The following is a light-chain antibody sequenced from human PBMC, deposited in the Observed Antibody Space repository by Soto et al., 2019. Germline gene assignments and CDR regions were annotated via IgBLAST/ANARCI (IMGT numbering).Light chain of an antibody. J-gene: IGKJ2*01. CDR3: QQYGSSPYT. CDR2: GAS. V-gene: IGKV3-20*01. CDR1: QSVSSSY. Sequence: EIVLTQSPGTLSLSPGERATLSCRASQSVSSSYLAWYQQKPGQAPRLLIYGASNRATGIPDGFSGSGSGTDFTLTISRLEPEDFAVYYCQQYGSSPYTFGQGTKLEIK.